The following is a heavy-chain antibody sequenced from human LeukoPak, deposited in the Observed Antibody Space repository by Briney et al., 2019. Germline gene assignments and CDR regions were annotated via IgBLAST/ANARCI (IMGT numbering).Heavy chain of an antibody. CDR3: ARVSGGSSWYDYYYYGMDV. CDR1: GYTFTSYY. Sequence: GASVKVSCKASGYTFTSYYMHWVRQAPGQGLEWMGIINPSGGSTSYAQKFQGRVTMTRDTSTSTVYMELSSLRSEDTAVYYCARVSGGSSWYDYYYYGMDVWGQGTTVTVSS. J-gene: IGHJ6*02. CDR2: INPSGGST. V-gene: IGHV1-46*01. D-gene: IGHD6-13*01.